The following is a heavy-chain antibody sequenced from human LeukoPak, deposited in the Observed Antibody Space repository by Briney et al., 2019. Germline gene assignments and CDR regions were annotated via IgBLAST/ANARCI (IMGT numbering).Heavy chain of an antibody. CDR1: GGTFSSYA. J-gene: IGHJ4*02. V-gene: IGHV1-69*05. D-gene: IGHD6-19*01. CDR2: IIPIFGTA. CDR3: ASGGIAVAGTDY. Sequence: SVKVSCKASGGTFSSYAISWVRQAPGQGLEWMGGIIPIFGTANYAQKFQGRVTITTDESTSTAYMELSSLRSEDTAVYYCASGGIAVAGTDYWGKGTLVTVSS.